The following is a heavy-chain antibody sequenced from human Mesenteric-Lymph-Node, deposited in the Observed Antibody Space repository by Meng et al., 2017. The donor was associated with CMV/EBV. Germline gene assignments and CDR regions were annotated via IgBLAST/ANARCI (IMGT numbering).Heavy chain of an antibody. CDR3: ATEEVGNGLRD. V-gene: IGHV3-30*04. CDR1: GFTFSSYA. J-gene: IGHJ4*02. CDR2: MSYDGSNN. Sequence: GESLKISCAASGFTFSSYAMHWVRQAPGKGLEWVAVMSYDGSNNYYADSVKGRFTISRDNSKNTLYLQMNSLRAEDTAVYYCATEEVGNGLRDWGQGTLVTVSS. D-gene: IGHD1-1*01.